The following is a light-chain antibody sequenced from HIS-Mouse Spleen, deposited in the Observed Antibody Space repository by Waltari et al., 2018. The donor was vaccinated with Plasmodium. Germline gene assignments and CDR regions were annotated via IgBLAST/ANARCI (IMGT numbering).Light chain of an antibody. CDR1: ALPTKY. V-gene: IGLV3-10*01. CDR2: EDS. Sequence: SYELTQPPSVSVSPGQTARITCSGDALPTKYAYWYQQKSGQAPVLVIYEDSKRPSGIPERFSGPSSGTMATLTISGAQVEDEADYYCYSTDSSGNHRVFGGGTKLTVL. CDR3: YSTDSSGNHRV. J-gene: IGLJ3*02.